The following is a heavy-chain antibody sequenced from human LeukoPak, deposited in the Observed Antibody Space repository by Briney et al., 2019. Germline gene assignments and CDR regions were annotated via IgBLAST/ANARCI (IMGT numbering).Heavy chain of an antibody. CDR3: AKGNYGDGGPFDY. CDR1: GFTFDDYA. CDR2: ISWNSGSI. D-gene: IGHD4-17*01. V-gene: IGHV3-9*03. Sequence: PGGSLRLSCAASGFTFDDYAMHWVRQAPGKGLEWVSGISWNSGSIGYADSVKGRFTISRDNAKNSLYLQMNNLRAEDMALYSCAKGNYGDGGPFDYWGQGTLVTVSS. J-gene: IGHJ4*02.